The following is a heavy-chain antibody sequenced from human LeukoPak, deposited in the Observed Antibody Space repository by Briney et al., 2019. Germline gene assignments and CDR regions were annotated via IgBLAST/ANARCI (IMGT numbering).Heavy chain of an antibody. Sequence: SETLSLTCTVSGGSISGYYWSWLRQPAGKGLEWIGRIYPSGSANYNPSLKSRVTMSVDTSKNQFSLKLNSVPAADTAVYYCAREYGDLDYWGQGTQVTVSS. J-gene: IGHJ4*02. CDR2: IYPSGSA. CDR3: AREYGDLDY. V-gene: IGHV4-4*07. D-gene: IGHD4-17*01. CDR1: GGSISGYY.